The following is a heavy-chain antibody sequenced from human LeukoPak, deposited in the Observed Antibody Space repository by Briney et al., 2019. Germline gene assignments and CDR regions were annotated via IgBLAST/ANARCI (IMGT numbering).Heavy chain of an antibody. J-gene: IGHJ3*02. CDR3: ARDDYYDSSGYYLGAFDI. CDR2: IKQDVSEK. V-gene: IGHV3-7*04. Sequence: GRSLRLSCAASGFTFTSSWLSWVPQAPGIGLKCVPPIKQDVSEKYYVVSVKARFTISRDNAKNSLYLQMNSLRAEDTAVYYCARDDYYDSSGYYLGAFDIWGQGTMVTVSS. CDR1: GFTFTSSW. D-gene: IGHD3-22*01.